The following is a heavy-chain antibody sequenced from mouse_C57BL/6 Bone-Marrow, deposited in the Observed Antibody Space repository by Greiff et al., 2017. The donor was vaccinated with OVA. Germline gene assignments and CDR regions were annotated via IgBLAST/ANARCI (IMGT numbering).Heavy chain of an antibody. CDR3: ARDARYDYYAMDY. D-gene: IGHD1-1*02. CDR1: GFTFSDFY. J-gene: IGHJ4*01. V-gene: IGHV7-1*01. CDR2: SRNKANDYTT. Sequence: EVKVVESGGGLVQSGRSLRLSCATSGFTFSDFYMEWVRQAPGKGLEWIAASRNKANDYTTEYSASVKGRFIVSRDTSHSILYLQMNALRAEDTAIYYCARDARYDYYAMDYWGQGTSVTVSS.